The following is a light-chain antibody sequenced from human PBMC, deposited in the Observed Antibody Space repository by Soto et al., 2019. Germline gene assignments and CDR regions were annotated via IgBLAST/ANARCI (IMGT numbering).Light chain of an antibody. J-gene: IGKJ2*01. Sequence: DIQMTQSPSSVSASVGDRVTITCRARQDISIWLAWYQQKPGKAPNLLISAASSLQSGVPSRFSGSGSGTDFTLTITSLQPEDFATYYCPQANSLPHTFGQGTKLEIK. CDR2: AAS. V-gene: IGKV1-12*01. CDR1: QDISIW. CDR3: PQANSLPHT.